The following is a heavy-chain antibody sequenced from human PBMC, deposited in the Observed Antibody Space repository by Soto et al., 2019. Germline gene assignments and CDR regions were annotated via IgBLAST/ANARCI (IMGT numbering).Heavy chain of an antibody. CDR1: GFTFSSYA. D-gene: IGHD2-2*01. V-gene: IGHV3-23*01. J-gene: IGHJ5*02. CDR3: AGAPRDCSSTSCYAP. CDR2: ISGSGGST. Sequence: GGSLRLSCAPSGFTFSSYAMSWVRQAPGKGLEWVSAISGSGGSTYYADSVKGRFTISRDNSKNTLYLQMNSLRAEDTAVYYCAGAPRDCSSTSCYAPWGQGTLVTVSS.